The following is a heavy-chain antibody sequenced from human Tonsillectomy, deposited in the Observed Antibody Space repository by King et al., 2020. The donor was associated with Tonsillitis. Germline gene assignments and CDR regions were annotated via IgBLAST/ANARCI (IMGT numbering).Heavy chain of an antibody. V-gene: IGHV3-23*04. Sequence: VQLVESGGGLVQPGGSLRLSCAASGFTFSSFAMTWVRQAPGKGLEWVSSISDSAGGTYYPDSVNGRVTISRDNSKNTLYLQVNGLRAEETAVYYCAKLLRSGYHLYYMDVWGKGTTVTVSS. J-gene: IGHJ6*03. CDR3: AKLLRSGYHLYYMDV. CDR2: ISDSAGGT. D-gene: IGHD3-3*01. CDR1: GFTFSSFA.